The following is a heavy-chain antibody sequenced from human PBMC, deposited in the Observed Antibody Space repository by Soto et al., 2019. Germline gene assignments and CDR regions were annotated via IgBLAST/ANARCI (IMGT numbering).Heavy chain of an antibody. J-gene: IGHJ4*02. CDR3: ARGYGRNFDY. CDR1: DGSIRSGGYY. D-gene: IGHD5-18*01. CDR2: IYYSGST. Sequence: PSETLSLTCTVSDGSIRSGGYYWSWISQHPGKGLEWIGYIYYSGSTYYNPSLKSRVTISVDTSKNQFSLKLSSVTAADTAVYYCARGYGRNFDYWGQGTLVTVSS. V-gene: IGHV4-31*03.